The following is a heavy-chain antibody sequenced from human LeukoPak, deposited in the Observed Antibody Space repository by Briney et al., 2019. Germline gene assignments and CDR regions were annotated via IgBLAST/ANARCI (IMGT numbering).Heavy chain of an antibody. CDR1: GYTRSRYD. Sequence: ASVTVSCTATGYTRSRYDINRVRRAPGQGLEWMGWISVYNGNTNHAQKLQGRVTMTTDTSTSTAYMELRSLRSDDTAVYYCASTSNYSLGSYADYWCQGTLVTVSS. CDR2: ISVYNGNT. V-gene: IGHV1-18*01. D-gene: IGHD3-10*01. J-gene: IGHJ4*02. CDR3: ASTSNYSLGSYADY.